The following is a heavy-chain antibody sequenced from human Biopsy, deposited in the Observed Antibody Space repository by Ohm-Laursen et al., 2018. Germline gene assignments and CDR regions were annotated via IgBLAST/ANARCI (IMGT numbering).Heavy chain of an antibody. V-gene: IGHV1-69*01. CDR1: GGTFSNSA. J-gene: IGHJ6*02. Sequence: SSVKVSRKVSGGTFSNSAVSWVRQAPGQGLEWMGGIITFFRTVNYAQNFQGRLTITADEFTDTAYMELRSLRSEDTAVYYCAPQTPRDPDILTGAYHYDMAVWGQGTTVTVSS. D-gene: IGHD3-9*01. CDR2: IITFFRTV. CDR3: APQTPRDPDILTGAYHYDMAV.